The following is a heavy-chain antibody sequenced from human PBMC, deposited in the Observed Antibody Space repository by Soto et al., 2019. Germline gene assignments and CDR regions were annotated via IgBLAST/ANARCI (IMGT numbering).Heavy chain of an antibody. J-gene: IGHJ4*02. D-gene: IGHD3-3*01. CDR2: INAGNGNT. CDR3: ARDELRFLEWATYYFDY. V-gene: IGHV1-3*01. CDR1: GYTFTSYA. Sequence: ASVKVSCKASGYTFTSYAMHWVRQAPGQRLEWMGWINAGNGNTKYSQKFQGRVTITRDTSASTAYMELSSLRSEDTAVYYCARDELRFLEWATYYFDYWGQGTLVTVSS.